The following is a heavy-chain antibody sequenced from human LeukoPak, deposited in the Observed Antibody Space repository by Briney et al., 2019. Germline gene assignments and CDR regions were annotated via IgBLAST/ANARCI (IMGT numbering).Heavy chain of an antibody. CDR2: IYGDGTT. Sequence: GGSLRLSCAAPGFTLSNDYMAWVRQAPGRGLEWVSLIYGDGTTFYTDSVKGRFTISRDNFKNTLYLQMSSLRPEDTALYYCARDRAGAQSWVALDPWGQGTLVTVSS. D-gene: IGHD3-10*01. J-gene: IGHJ5*02. CDR3: ARDRAGAQSWVALDP. V-gene: IGHV3-66*02. CDR1: GFTLSNDY.